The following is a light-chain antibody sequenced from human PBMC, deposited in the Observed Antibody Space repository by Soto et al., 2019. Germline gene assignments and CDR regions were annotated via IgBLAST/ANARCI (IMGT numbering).Light chain of an antibody. CDR2: GAS. Sequence: DSVLTQSPDTLSLFPGERATLSCRASQNIDRNYLAWYQQKPGQAPRLLIYGASSRATGIPDRFTGSGSGKHFTLTTTRREPEDLAVYFCKKYGKVPRTLGLGTKGNI. CDR1: QNIDRNY. J-gene: IGKJ3*01. CDR3: KKYGKVPRT. V-gene: IGKV3-20*01.